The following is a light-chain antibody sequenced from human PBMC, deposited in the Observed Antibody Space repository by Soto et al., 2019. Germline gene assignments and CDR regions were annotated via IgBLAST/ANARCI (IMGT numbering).Light chain of an antibody. CDR3: AAWDNSLSGPYV. Sequence: QSVLTQPPSASGTPGQRVTISCSGSSSNIGSNYVYWYQQLPGTAPKLLIYRNNQRPSGVPDRFSGSKSGTSASLAISGLRSEDEADYYGAAWDNSLSGPYVFGTGIKLTVL. CDR2: RNN. J-gene: IGLJ1*01. CDR1: SSNIGSNY. V-gene: IGLV1-47*01.